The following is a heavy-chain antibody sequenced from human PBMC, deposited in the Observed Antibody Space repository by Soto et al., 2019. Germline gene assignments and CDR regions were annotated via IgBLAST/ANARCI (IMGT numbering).Heavy chain of an antibody. D-gene: IGHD2-2*01. CDR1: GGTFSSYA. J-gene: IGHJ6*02. Sequence: QVQLVQSGAEVTKPGSSVKVSCKASGGTFSSYAISWVRQAPGQGLEWMGGIIPISGTANYAQKFQGRVTITAYQATIPAYMELSSLRSEDTDVYYCARSQGSSTSLENYYYYYYGMDVWGQGTRVTVSS. V-gene: IGHV1-69*01. CDR3: ARSQGSSTSLENYYYYYYGMDV. CDR2: IIPISGTA.